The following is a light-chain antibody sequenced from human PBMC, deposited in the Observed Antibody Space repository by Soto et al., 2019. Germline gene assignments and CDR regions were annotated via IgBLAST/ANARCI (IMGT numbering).Light chain of an antibody. Sequence: EVVLTQSPATLSLSPGDRATLSCRASESIDSYLAWYQQKPGQAPRLLIYDASNRATGIPARFGGSGSGTDFTLTISSLEPDDVAVYYCQQRSNWITFGQGTRLEIE. CDR1: ESIDSY. CDR2: DAS. V-gene: IGKV3-11*01. J-gene: IGKJ5*01. CDR3: QQRSNWIT.